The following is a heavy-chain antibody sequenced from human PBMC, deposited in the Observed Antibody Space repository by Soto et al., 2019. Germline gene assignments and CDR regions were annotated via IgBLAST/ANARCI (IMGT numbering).Heavy chain of an antibody. J-gene: IGHJ3*01. Sequence: EVQLVESGGGLIQPGGSLRLSCAGSGFIVSSYYMSWVRQAPGKGLEWISVIYSGGSTYYADSVKGRFTISRDNSENTLYLQLNSLRAEDTAVYYCAKAGGNRWFADAFDVWGQGTMVTVSS. CDR2: IYSGGST. CDR1: GFIVSSYY. CDR3: AKAGGNRWFADAFDV. V-gene: IGHV3-53*01. D-gene: IGHD3-10*01.